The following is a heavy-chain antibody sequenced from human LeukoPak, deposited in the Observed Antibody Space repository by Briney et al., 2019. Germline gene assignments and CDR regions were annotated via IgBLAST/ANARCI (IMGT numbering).Heavy chain of an antibody. V-gene: IGHV3-30*01. CDR3: ARGPGVYYMDV. D-gene: IGHD7-27*01. CDR1: GFTFSSYA. J-gene: IGHJ6*03. CDR2: ISYDGSNK. Sequence: PGGSLRLSCAASGFTFSSYAMHWVRQAPGKGLEWVAVISYDGSNKYYADSVKGRFTISRDNSKNTLYLQMNSLRAEDTAVYYCARGPGVYYMDVWGKGTTVTVSS.